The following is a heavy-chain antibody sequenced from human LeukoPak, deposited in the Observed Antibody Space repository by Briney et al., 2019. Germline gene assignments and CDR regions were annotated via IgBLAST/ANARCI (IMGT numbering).Heavy chain of an antibody. CDR2: ISAYNGNT. J-gene: IGHJ4*02. V-gene: IGHV1-18*01. CDR3: ARAPDESVSVVRGVPHLPYFDY. Sequence: ASVKVSCKASGYTFTSYGISWVRQAPGQGLEWMGWISAYNGNTNYAQKLQGRVTMTTDTSTSTAYMELRSLRSDDTAVYYCARAPDESVSVVRGVPHLPYFDYWGQGTLVTVSS. D-gene: IGHD3-10*01. CDR1: GYTFTSYG.